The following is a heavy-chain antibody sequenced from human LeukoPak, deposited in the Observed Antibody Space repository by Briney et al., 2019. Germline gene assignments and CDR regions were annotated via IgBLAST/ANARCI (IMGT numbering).Heavy chain of an antibody. CDR3: ARVWRVARGNDAFDI. CDR1: GFTFSSYS. J-gene: IGHJ3*02. V-gene: IGHV3-21*01. D-gene: IGHD2-15*01. CDR2: ISSSSYI. Sequence: KPGGSLRLPCAASGFTFSSYSMNWVRQAPGKGLEWVSSISSSSYIYYADSVKGRFTISRDNAKNSLYLQMNSLRAEDTAVYYCARVWRVARGNDAFDIWGQGTMVTVSS.